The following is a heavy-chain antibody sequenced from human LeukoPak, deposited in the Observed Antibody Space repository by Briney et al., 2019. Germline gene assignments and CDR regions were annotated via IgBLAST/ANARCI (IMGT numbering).Heavy chain of an antibody. CDR2: ISAYNGNT. CDR1: GYTFTSYG. D-gene: IGHD6-19*01. Sequence: ASGKVSCKASGYTFTSYGISWVRQAPGQGLEWMGWISAYNGNTNYAQKLQGRVTMTTDTSTSTAYMELRSLRSDDTAVYYCARDQWLATYYYYGMDVWGHGTTVTVSS. CDR3: ARDQWLATYYYYGMDV. V-gene: IGHV1-18*01. J-gene: IGHJ6*02.